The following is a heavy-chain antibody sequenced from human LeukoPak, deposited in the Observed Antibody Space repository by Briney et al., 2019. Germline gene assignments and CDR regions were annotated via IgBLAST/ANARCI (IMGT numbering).Heavy chain of an antibody. J-gene: IGHJ6*03. V-gene: IGHV3-7*01. CDR1: GLPFSSYA. Sequence: GGSLRLSCAPSGLPFSSYAMSWAPQAPGKGLEGVANKKQDGKEKYYVDSVKGRFTISRDNAKNSLYLQMNSLRAEDTAVYYCARASNWNHYDYYYMDVWGKGTTVTVSS. CDR3: ARASNWNHYDYYYMDV. CDR2: KKQDGKEK. D-gene: IGHD1-1*01.